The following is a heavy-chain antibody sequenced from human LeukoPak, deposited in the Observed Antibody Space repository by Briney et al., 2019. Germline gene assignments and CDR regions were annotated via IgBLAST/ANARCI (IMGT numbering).Heavy chain of an antibody. D-gene: IGHD3-10*01. CDR2: INHSGST. V-gene: IGHV4-34*01. CDR3: ARAPIQITMVRGVYFDC. CDR1: GGSFSGYY. J-gene: IGHJ4*02. Sequence: PSETLSLTCAVYGGSFSGYYWSWIRQPPGKGLEWIGEINHSGSTNYNPSLKSRVTTSVDTSKNQFSLKLSSVTAADTAVYYCARAPIQITMVRGVYFDCWGQRTLVTVS.